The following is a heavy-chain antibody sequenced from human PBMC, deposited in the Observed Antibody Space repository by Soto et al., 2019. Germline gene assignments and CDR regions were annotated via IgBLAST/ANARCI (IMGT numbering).Heavy chain of an antibody. CDR1: GYTFTSYT. V-gene: IGHV1-3*05. Sequence: QVQLVQSGAEEKKPGASVKVSCKASGYTFTSYTMHWVRQAPGQRLEWMGWINAGNGNTKYSQKFQGRVTITRDTSASTAYMDLSSLRSEDTAVYYCATSYSGYDYNYYYGMDVWGQGTTVTVSS. J-gene: IGHJ6*02. CDR3: ATSYSGYDYNYYYGMDV. D-gene: IGHD5-12*01. CDR2: INAGNGNT.